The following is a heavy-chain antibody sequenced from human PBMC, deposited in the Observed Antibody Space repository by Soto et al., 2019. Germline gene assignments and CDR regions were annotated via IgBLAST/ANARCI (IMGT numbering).Heavy chain of an antibody. CDR1: GGSISSYY. V-gene: IGHV4-4*07. CDR3: ARASVGPPGGGSWTMPFDI. CDR2: IYTGGST. Sequence: SEPLSLTCTVSGGSISSYYWSWIRQPAGKGLEWIGRIYTGGSTNYSPSLKSRVTMSVDTSKNQFSLRLTSVTAADTAVYYCARASVGPPGGGSWTMPFDIWGRGTLVTVSS. J-gene: IGHJ4*02. D-gene: IGHD2-15*01.